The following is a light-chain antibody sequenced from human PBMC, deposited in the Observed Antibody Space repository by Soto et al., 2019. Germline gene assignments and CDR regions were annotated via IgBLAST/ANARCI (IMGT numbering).Light chain of an antibody. CDR1: QDISND. Sequence: DIQMTQSPSSLPASVGDRVTITCRASQDISNDLAWYQKKPGTVPELLSYDASTLQSGVPSRFSGGGPGTDFTLTISSLPPEDAATYYRQKYNTAPALTFGGGTKVEIE. CDR3: QKYNTAPALT. V-gene: IGKV1-27*01. J-gene: IGKJ4*01. CDR2: DAS.